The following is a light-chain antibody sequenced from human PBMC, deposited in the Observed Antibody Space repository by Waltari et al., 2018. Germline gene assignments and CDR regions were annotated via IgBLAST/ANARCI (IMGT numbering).Light chain of an antibody. V-gene: IGKV1-39*01. CDR3: QETYTPPWT. J-gene: IGKJ1*01. CDR2: SAS. CDR1: QSVSTH. Sequence: DIQMTQSPLSLSASDGDRVTVTCRASQSVSTHLNWYQHKPGKAPELLVYSASFLETGVPSRFSAGGSGTDFNFTITAVQPGDFATYYCQETYTPPWTFGPGTRLEIK.